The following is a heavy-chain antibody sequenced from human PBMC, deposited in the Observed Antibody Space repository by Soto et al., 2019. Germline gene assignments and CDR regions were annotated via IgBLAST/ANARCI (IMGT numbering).Heavy chain of an antibody. CDR1: GYTFTSYD. Sequence: GASVKVSCKVSGYTFTSYDINWVRQATGQGLEWMGWMNPNSGNTGYAQKFQGRVTMTRDTSRSTGYMELTSLRSEDTAVYYCARGFSGDPTFDFWGQGTLVTVSS. D-gene: IGHD7-27*01. V-gene: IGHV1-8*01. J-gene: IGHJ4*02. CDR2: MNPNSGNT. CDR3: ARGFSGDPTFDF.